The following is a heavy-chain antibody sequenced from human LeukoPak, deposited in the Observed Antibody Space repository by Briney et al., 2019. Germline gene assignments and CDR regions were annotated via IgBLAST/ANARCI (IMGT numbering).Heavy chain of an antibody. CDR2: IYHSGNT. CDR1: GASMNSNY. J-gene: IGHJ4*02. CDR3: ASTRRAAVAGRFDS. V-gene: IGHV4-4*09. D-gene: IGHD6-19*01. Sequence: PSETLSLTCNVSGASMNSNYWSWIRHPPGKGLEWIGYIYHSGNTNYSPSLESRVTMSVDESKNQFSLRVHFVSAADTAVYYCASTRRAAVAGRFDSWGQGTLVTVSS.